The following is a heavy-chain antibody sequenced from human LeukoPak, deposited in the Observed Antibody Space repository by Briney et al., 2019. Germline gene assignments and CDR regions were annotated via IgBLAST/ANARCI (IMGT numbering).Heavy chain of an antibody. CDR1: GFTFSTYN. V-gene: IGHV3-21*01. J-gene: IGHJ4*02. D-gene: IGHD4-17*01. CDR3: ARGYGDGDSPRDY. CDR2: ISTGSTYI. Sequence: GGSLRLSCEASGFTFSTYNMNWVRLAPGKGLEWVSSISTGSTYIYYADSLKGRFTISRDNAKNLLFLHMNSLRVEDTGMYYCARGYGDGDSPRDYWGQGTLVIVSS.